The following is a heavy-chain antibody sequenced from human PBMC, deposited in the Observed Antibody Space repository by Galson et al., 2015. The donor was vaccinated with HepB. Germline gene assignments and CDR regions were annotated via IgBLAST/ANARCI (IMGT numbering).Heavy chain of an antibody. CDR1: GYTFTGYY. CDR3: ARVYYYGSGSYPLGYGVDV. J-gene: IGHJ6*02. D-gene: IGHD3-10*01. CDR2: INPNSGGT. V-gene: IGHV1-2*06. Sequence: SVKVSCKASGYTFTGYYMHWVRQAPGQGLEWMGRINPNSGGTNYAQKFQGRVTMTRDTSISTAYMELSRLRSGDTAVYYCARVYYYGSGSYPLGYGVDVWGQGTTVTVSS.